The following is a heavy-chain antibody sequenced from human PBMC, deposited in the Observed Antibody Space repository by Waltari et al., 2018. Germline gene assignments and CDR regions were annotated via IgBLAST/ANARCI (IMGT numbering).Heavy chain of an antibody. Sequence: QVQLQESGPGLAKPSETLSLPCTGSGMSISTSYWSWIRQPPGKGLEWIGYISSSGDTKPNPTLRGRVTLSLDTSKNQFFLNLGSVTAADTAVYYCARTSRDLADWGQGTPVTVSS. CDR2: ISSSGDT. V-gene: IGHV4-4*09. CDR1: GMSISTSY. J-gene: IGHJ4*02. CDR3: ARTSRDLAD.